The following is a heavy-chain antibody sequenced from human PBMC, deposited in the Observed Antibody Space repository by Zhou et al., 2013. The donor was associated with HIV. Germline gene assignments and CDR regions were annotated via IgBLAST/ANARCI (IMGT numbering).Heavy chain of an antibody. CDR2: VSDTGST. CDR1: GASMKSHY. V-gene: IGHV4-59*11. D-gene: IGHD3-16*01. Sequence: QVQLQESGPRLVKPSETLSLSCSVSGASMKSHYWSWIRQPPGKQLEWIGYVSDTGSTNYNPTFKNRVSVSVDTSNNRYSLRLRSLAAADTAFYFCARWGRFEAAFDSWGQG. CDR3: ARWGRFEAAFDS. J-gene: IGHJ4*02.